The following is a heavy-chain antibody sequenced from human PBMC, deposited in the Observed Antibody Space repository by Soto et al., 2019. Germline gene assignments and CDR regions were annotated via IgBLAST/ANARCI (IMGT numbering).Heavy chain of an antibody. D-gene: IGHD1-26*01. CDR2: IWYDGSNK. V-gene: IGHV3-33*01. CDR1: GFTFSSYG. Sequence: QVQLVESGGGVVQPGRSLRLSCAASGFTFSSYGMHWVRQAPGKGLEWVAVIWYDGSNKYYADSVKGRFTISRDNSKNTRYLQMNSLRAEDTAVYYCAREGAAPFDYWGQGTLVTVSS. CDR3: AREGAAPFDY. J-gene: IGHJ4*02.